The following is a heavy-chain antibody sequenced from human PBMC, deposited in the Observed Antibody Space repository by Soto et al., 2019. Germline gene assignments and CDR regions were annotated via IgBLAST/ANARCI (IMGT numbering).Heavy chain of an antibody. CDR2: IIANFGTT. J-gene: IGHJ4*02. D-gene: IGHD6-19*01. Sequence: SVKVSCKASGGTFSSYAISWVRQAPGQGLEWMGGIIANFGTTNYAQKFQGRVTMTTDASTSTAYMELRSLRSDDTAVYYCARDSKFEYSSGWFPFDYWGQGTLVTVSS. CDR1: GGTFSSYA. V-gene: IGHV1-69*05. CDR3: ARDSKFEYSSGWFPFDY.